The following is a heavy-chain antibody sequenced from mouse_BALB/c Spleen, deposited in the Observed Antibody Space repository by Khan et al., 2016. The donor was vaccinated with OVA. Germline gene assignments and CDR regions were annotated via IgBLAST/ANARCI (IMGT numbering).Heavy chain of an antibody. CDR3: SRQEGYCGSSYCFDY. CDR2: ISSGGSYT. D-gene: IGHD1-1*01. CDR1: GFTFSNYG. V-gene: IGHV5-6*01. Sequence: EVELVESGGDLVKPGGSLKLSCAASGFTFSNYGMSWVRQTPDKRLEWVATISSGGSYTYSPDSVKGRFTISRDNAKNTLYLQMTSLKSEATAMYYCSRQEGYCGSSYCFDYWGQGTTLTVSS. J-gene: IGHJ2*01.